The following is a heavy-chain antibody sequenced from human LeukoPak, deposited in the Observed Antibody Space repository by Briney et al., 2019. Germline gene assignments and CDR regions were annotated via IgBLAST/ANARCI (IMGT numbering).Heavy chain of an antibody. CDR2: IYYSGST. CDR3: ARGYYYDSSGYYY. D-gene: IGHD3-22*01. J-gene: IGHJ4*02. CDR1: GGSISSYY. V-gene: IGHV4-59*01. Sequence: PSETLSLTCTVSGGSISSYYWSWIRQPPGKGLEWIGYIYYSGSTNYNPSLKSRATISVDTSKNQFSLKLSSVTAADTAVYYCARGYYYDSSGYYYWGQGTLVTVSS.